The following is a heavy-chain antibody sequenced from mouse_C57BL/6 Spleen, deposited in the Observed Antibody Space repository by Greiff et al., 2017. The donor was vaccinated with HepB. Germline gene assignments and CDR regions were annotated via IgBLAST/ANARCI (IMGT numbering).Heavy chain of an antibody. J-gene: IGHJ2*01. Sequence: VQLQQSGPELVKPGASVKISCKASGYAFSSSWMNWVKQRPGKGLEWIGRIYPGDGDTNYNGKFKGKATLTADKSSSTAYMQLSSLTSEDSAVYFCARGSDDYVGYWGQGTTLTVSS. D-gene: IGHD2-4*01. CDR3: ARGSDDYVGY. V-gene: IGHV1-82*01. CDR2: IYPGDGDT. CDR1: GYAFSSSW.